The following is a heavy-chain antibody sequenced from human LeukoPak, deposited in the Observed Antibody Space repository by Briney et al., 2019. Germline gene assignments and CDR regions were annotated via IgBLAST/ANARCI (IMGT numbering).Heavy chain of an antibody. J-gene: IGHJ5*02. D-gene: IGHD6-13*01. CDR1: GGSISSGGYS. V-gene: IGHV4-30-2*01. CDR3: ARVVAARSWFDP. Sequence: SETLSLTCAVSGGSISSGGYSWSWIRQPPGKGLEWIGYIYHSGSTYYNPSLKSRATISVDRSKNQFSLKLSSVTAADTAVYYCARVVAARSWFDPWGQGTLVTVSS. CDR2: IYHSGST.